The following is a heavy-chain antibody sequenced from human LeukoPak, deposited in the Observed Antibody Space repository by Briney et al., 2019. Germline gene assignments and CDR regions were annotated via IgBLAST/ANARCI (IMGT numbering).Heavy chain of an antibody. D-gene: IGHD3-22*01. CDR1: GFAFDDYA. Sequence: PGGSLRLSCAASGFAFDDYAMHWVRQPPGKGLQWVSLINWDGGSTYYADSVKGRFTISRDNSKNSLYLQLNSLRVEDTAWYFCAKDSRSDSSYLDYWGQGTLVTVSS. J-gene: IGHJ4*02. V-gene: IGHV3-43D*03. CDR2: INWDGGST. CDR3: AKDSRSDSSYLDY.